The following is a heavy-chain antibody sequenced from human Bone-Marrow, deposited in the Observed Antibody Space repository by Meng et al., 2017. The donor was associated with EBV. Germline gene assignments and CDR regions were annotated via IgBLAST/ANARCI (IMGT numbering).Heavy chain of an antibody. CDR3: ARGTLTY. CDR2: INPSGGAT. Sequence: QVQLVQSGAEVKKPVASVKLSCKAFGYTFTTYYIHWVRQAPGQGLEWMGIINPSGGATSYAQKFQGRVTLTRDTPTSTVYMELSSLKSEDTAVYYCARGTLTYWGQGTLVTVSS. V-gene: IGHV1-46*01. CDR1: GYTFTTYY. J-gene: IGHJ4*02.